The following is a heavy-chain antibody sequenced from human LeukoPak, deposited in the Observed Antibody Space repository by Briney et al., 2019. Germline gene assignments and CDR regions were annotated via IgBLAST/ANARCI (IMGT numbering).Heavy chain of an antibody. CDR1: GFTFSNAW. CDR2: IKSKTDGGTT. J-gene: IGHJ4*02. V-gene: IGHV3-15*01. CDR3: TTDPPVTVTTLG. D-gene: IGHD4-17*01. Sequence: GGSLRLSCVASGFTFSNAWMSWVRQAPGKGLEWVGRIKSKTDGGTTDYAAPVKGRFTISRDDSKNTLYLQMNSLKTEDTAVYYCTTDPPVTVTTLGWGQGTLVTVSS.